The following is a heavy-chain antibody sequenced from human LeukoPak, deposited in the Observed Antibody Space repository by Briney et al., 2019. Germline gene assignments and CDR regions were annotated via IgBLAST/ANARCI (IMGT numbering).Heavy chain of an antibody. CDR2: IIPIFGTA. CDR1: GGTFSSYA. J-gene: IGHJ6*02. CDR3: ARDQYSSSSGYYYYGMDV. V-gene: IGHV1-69*13. D-gene: IGHD6-6*01. Sequence: ASVKVSCKASGGTFSSYAISWVRQAPGQGLEWMGGIIPIFGTANYAQKFQGRVTITADESTSTAYMELSSLRSEDTAVYYCARDQYSSSSGYYYYGMDVWGQGPTVTVSS.